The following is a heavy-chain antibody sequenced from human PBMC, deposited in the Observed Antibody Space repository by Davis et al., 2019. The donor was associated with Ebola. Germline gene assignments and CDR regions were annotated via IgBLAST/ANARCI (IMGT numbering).Heavy chain of an antibody. CDR2: IYTGDSDT. Sequence: GEYLMIYCKGSGNRHSSHWIGLVRQMPGKGGEWRGIIYTGDSDTRYSPSFRGQVTISADKSTKTAFLQWSSLRASDTAIYYCATLRRTITGMDDGFDIWGQGTMVTVSS. CDR1: GNRHSSHW. CDR3: ATLRRTITGMDDGFDI. D-gene: IGHD1-20*01. J-gene: IGHJ3*02. V-gene: IGHV5-51*01.